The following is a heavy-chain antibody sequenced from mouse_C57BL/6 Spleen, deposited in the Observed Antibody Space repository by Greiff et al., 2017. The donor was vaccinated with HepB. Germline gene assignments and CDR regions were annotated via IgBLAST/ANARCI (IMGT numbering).Heavy chain of an antibody. CDR3: ARGGAQAPFAY. Sequence: VKVVESGAELARPGASVKLSCKASGYTFTSYGISWVKQRTGQGLEWIGEIYPRSGNTYYNEKFKGKATLTADKSSSTAYMELRSLTSEDSAVYFCARGGAQAPFAYWGQGTLVTVSA. J-gene: IGHJ3*01. V-gene: IGHV1-81*01. CDR1: GYTFTSYG. D-gene: IGHD3-2*02. CDR2: IYPRSGNT.